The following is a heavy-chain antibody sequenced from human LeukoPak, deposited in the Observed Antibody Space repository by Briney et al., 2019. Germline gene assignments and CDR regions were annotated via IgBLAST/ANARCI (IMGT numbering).Heavy chain of an antibody. J-gene: IGHJ4*02. D-gene: IGHD4-23*01. CDR2: IIPIFGTA. V-gene: IGHV1-69*13. CDR1: GGTFSSYA. Sequence: SVKVSCKASGGTFSSYAINWVRQAPGQGLEWMGGIIPIFGTAHYAQKFQGRVTITADESTGTAYMELRSLRSEDTAMYYCARGWLAETTVVTPYNYWGQGTLVTVSS. CDR3: ARGWLAETTVVTPYNY.